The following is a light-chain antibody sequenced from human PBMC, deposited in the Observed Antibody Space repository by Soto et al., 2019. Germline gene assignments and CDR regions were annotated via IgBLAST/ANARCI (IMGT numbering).Light chain of an antibody. CDR3: QSYDSSVSRVV. J-gene: IGLJ2*01. Sequence: VLTQLPSVSGAPGQRVTISCTGSSSNIGAGYDVHWYQQLPGTAPKLLIYNNSNRPSGVPDRLSGSKSGTSASLAITGLQAEEEADYYCQSYDSSVSRVVFGGGTKLTVL. CDR2: NNS. V-gene: IGLV1-40*01. CDR1: SSNIGAGYD.